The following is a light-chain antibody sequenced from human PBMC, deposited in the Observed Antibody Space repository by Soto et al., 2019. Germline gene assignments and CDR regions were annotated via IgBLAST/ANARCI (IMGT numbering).Light chain of an antibody. J-gene: IGKJ5*01. Sequence: EIVMTQSPATLSVSPGERATLSCRASQSVSSNLAWYQQKPGQAPRLLIYGASTRATGIPVRFSGSGSGTDFTLTISSLEPEDFAVYYCQQRSNWITFGQGTRLEIK. CDR1: QSVSSN. CDR2: GAS. CDR3: QQRSNWIT. V-gene: IGKV3-15*01.